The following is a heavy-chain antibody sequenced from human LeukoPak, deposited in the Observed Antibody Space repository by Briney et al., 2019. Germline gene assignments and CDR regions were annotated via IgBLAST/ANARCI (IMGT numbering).Heavy chain of an antibody. Sequence: GGSLRLSCEAAGFSFRDYPMGWVRRASGKRLEWVSGISAGADVIFYADPVKGRFTISRDNSKNTLYLQMNSLRAEDTAVYYCARDSYYDSSGYYFPFDYWGQGTLVTVSS. D-gene: IGHD3-22*01. J-gene: IGHJ4*02. CDR1: GFSFRDYP. CDR3: ARDSYYDSSGYYFPFDY. CDR2: ISAGADVI. V-gene: IGHV3-23*01.